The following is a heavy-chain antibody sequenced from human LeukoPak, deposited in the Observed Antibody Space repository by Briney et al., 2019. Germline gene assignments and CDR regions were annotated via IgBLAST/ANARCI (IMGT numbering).Heavy chain of an antibody. Sequence: GGSLRLSCAASGFTFDDYAMHWVRQAPGKGLEWVSGISWNSGSIGYADSVKGRFTISRDNAKNSLYLQMNSLRAEDTAVYYCAKDRDIAARRGYYYYMDVWGKGTTVTVSS. V-gene: IGHV3-9*01. CDR1: GFTFDDYA. J-gene: IGHJ6*03. D-gene: IGHD6-6*01. CDR3: AKDRDIAARRGYYYYMDV. CDR2: ISWNSGSI.